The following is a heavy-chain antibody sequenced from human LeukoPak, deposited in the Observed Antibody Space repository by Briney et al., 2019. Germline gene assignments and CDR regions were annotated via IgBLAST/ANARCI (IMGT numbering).Heavy chain of an antibody. D-gene: IGHD3-16*02. CDR2: INHSGST. CDR1: GGSFSGYY. V-gene: IGHV4-34*01. J-gene: IGHJ5*02. CDR3: ARGTWSYDYVWGSYRSNWFDP. Sequence: PSETLSLTCAVYGGSFSGYYWSWIRQPPGKGLEWIGEINHSGSTNYNPSLKSRVTISVDTSKNQFSLKLSSVTAADTAVYYCARGTWSYDYVWGSYRSNWFDPWGQGTLVTVSS.